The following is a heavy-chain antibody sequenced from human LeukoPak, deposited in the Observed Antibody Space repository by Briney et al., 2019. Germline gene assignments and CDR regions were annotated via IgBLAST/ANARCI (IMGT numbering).Heavy chain of an antibody. Sequence: GGSLTLSYPASEFSFSSYWLHWVRQPPGAGLVWVSRISSDGSSTIYADSVKGRFTNSRDNAKNTVYLQMNSLRADDTAVYYCARGLPSLSYYSWGQGTLVTVSS. CDR2: ISSDGSST. V-gene: IGHV3-74*01. CDR3: ARGLPSLSYYS. J-gene: IGHJ4*02. D-gene: IGHD3-10*01. CDR1: EFSFSSYW.